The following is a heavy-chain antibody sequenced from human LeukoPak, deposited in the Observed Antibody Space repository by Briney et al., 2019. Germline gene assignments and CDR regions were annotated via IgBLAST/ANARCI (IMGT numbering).Heavy chain of an antibody. CDR2: IYYSGST. CDR3: ARDRRRDLLHAFDA. Sequence: SETLSLTCTVSGGSISSYYWSWIRQPPGKGLEWIGYIYYSGSTKYNPSLKSRVTISVVTSKNQFSLKLNSVTAADTAVYYCARDRRRDLLHAFDAWGQGTMVTVSS. J-gene: IGHJ3*01. CDR1: GGSISSYY. D-gene: IGHD1-26*01. V-gene: IGHV4-59*01.